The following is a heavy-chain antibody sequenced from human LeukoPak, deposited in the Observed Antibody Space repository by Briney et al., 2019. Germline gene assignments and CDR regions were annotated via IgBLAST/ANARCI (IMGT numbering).Heavy chain of an antibody. J-gene: IGHJ3*02. CDR2: INAGNGNT. V-gene: IGHV1-3*03. D-gene: IGHD1-1*01. Sequence: GTSVKVPCKAAGYTFTSYAMHWVRQAPGQRLEWMGWINAGNGNTKYSQEFQGRVTITRDTSASTAYMELSSLRSEDMAVYYCARDNWKSDAFDIWGQGTMVTVSS. CDR3: ARDNWKSDAFDI. CDR1: GYTFTSYA.